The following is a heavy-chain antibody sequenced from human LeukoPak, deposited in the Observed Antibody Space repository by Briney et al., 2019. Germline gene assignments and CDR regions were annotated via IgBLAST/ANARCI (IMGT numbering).Heavy chain of an antibody. CDR2: IINSGGST. J-gene: IGHJ4*02. D-gene: IGHD4-17*01. CDR3: AKDIYGDYGGLDY. V-gene: IGHV3-23*01. Sequence: GGSLRLSCAASGFTFSNYAMNWVRQAPGKGLEWVSTIINSGGSTYYADSVKGRFTISRDSSKNTLYLQMNSLRGEDTAVYYCAKDIYGDYGGLDYWGQGTLVTVSS. CDR1: GFTFSNYA.